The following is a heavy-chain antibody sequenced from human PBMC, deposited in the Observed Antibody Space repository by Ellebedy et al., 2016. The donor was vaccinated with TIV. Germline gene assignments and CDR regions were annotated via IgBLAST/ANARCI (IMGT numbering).Heavy chain of an antibody. CDR1: GGTFSSYA. V-gene: IGHV1-69*13. Sequence: SVKVSXXASGGTFSSYAISWVRQAPGQGLEWMGGIIPIFGTANYAQKFQGRVTITADESTSTAYMELSSLRSEDTAVYYCARGPDFGVVIQPRDYGMDVWGQGTTVTVSS. J-gene: IGHJ6*02. CDR3: ARGPDFGVVIQPRDYGMDV. D-gene: IGHD3-3*01. CDR2: IIPIFGTA.